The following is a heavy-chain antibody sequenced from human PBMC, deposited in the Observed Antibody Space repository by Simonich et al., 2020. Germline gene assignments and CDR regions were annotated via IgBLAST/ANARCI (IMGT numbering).Heavy chain of an antibody. Sequence: QVQLVQSGAEVKKPGASVKVSCKASGYTFTGYYMHWVRQAPGQGLEWLGRINPNSGGTIYAQKFQGGVTRTRYTSISTAYRELSRLRSDDTAVYYCARDYGSGSYYNALSDYWGQGTLVTVSS. J-gene: IGHJ4*02. CDR3: ARDYGSGSYYNALSDY. CDR1: GYTFTGYY. CDR2: INPNSGGT. V-gene: IGHV1-2*06. D-gene: IGHD3-10*01.